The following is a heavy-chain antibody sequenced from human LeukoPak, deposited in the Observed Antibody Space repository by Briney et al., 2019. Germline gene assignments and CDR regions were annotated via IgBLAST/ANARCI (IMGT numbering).Heavy chain of an antibody. CDR1: GFTVSSNY. D-gene: IGHD2-2*01. Sequence: PGGSLRLSCAASGFTVSSNYMSWVRQAPGKGLEWVSSISSSSSYIYYADSVKGRFTISRDNAKNSLYLQMNSLRAEDTAVYYCANAPDDAFDIWGQGTMVTVSS. CDR2: ISSSSSYI. V-gene: IGHV3-21*01. J-gene: IGHJ3*02. CDR3: ANAPDDAFDI.